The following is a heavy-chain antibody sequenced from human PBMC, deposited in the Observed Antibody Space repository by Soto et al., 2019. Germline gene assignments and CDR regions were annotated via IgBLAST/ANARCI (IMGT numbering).Heavy chain of an antibody. CDR1: GFTFRSFA. J-gene: IGHJ4*02. D-gene: IGHD2-15*01. CDR3: ARGYCSGGSCYFLDS. CDR2: ISYDASNK. Sequence: QVQLVESGGGVVQPGRSLRLSCAASGFTFRSFAMHWVRQAPGKGLEWVALISYDASNKYHADSVKGRFTTSRDNSKNTLYLQMNSLRPEDTAVYYCARGYCSGGSCYFLDSWGQGTLVTVSS. V-gene: IGHV3-30-3*01.